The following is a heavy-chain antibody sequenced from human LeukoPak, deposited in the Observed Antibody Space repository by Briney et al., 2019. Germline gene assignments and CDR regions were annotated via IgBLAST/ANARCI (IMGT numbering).Heavy chain of an antibody. CDR2: VYYSGST. Sequence: TSETLSLTCTVSGDSLRSYYWTWIRQPPGKGLEWIGYVYYSGSTNYNPSLKSRVTISADTSTNQFSLKLNSVTAADTAVYYCTRRRRIAAAGTDAFDIWGQGTMVTVSS. CDR3: TRRRRIAAAGTDAFDI. D-gene: IGHD6-13*01. J-gene: IGHJ3*02. CDR1: GDSLRSYY. V-gene: IGHV4-59*08.